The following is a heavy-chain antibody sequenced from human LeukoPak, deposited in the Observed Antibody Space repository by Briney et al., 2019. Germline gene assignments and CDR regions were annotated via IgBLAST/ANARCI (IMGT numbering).Heavy chain of an antibody. D-gene: IGHD3-22*01. V-gene: IGHV3-66*01. CDR2: IYSGGST. J-gene: IGHJ3*02. CDR3: SVYYYDSSGYLSNSQGDAFDI. Sequence: PGGSLRLSCAASGFTVSSNYMSWVRQAPGKGLEWVSVIYSGGSTYYADSVKGRFTISRDNSKNTLYLQMNSLRAEDTAVYYCSVYYYDSSGYLSNSQGDAFDIWGQGTMVTVSS. CDR1: GFTVSSNY.